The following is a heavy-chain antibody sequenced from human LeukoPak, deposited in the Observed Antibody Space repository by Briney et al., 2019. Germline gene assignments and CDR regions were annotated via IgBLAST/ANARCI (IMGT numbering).Heavy chain of an antibody. CDR3: ASGGSDVLRFLEWLLSSVAAFDT. CDR2: IYYSGST. D-gene: IGHD3-3*01. CDR1: GGSISSSSYY. Sequence: SETLSLTCTVSGGSISSSSYYWGWIRQPPGKGLEWIGSIYYSGSTYYNPSLKSRVTISVDTSKNQFSLKLSSVTAADTAVYYCASGGSDVLRFLEWLLSSVAAFDTWGQGTMVTVSS. V-gene: IGHV4-39*01. J-gene: IGHJ3*02.